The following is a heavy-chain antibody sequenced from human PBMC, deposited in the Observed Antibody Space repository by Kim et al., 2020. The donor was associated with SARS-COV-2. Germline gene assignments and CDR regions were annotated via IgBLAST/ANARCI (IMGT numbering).Heavy chain of an antibody. V-gene: IGHV3-23*01. Sequence: RQYTAGFVKGRLTIPKDNTKNTLYLQMNSLGAEDTAVYYCAKGAYDFDYWGHGTPVTVSS. J-gene: IGHJ4*01. CDR3: AKGAYDFDY. D-gene: IGHD5-12*01. CDR2: RQ.